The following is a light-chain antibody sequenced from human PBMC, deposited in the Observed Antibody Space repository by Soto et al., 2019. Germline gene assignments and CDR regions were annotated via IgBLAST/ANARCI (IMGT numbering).Light chain of an antibody. CDR1: QSFGSSSRY. CDR2: SAP. V-gene: IGKV3-20*01. Sequence: IVLTQSPGTVSLSPGERVTLACRASQSFGSSSRYLAWYQQKPGQAPRLRIYSAPSRPTGIPDRFRGRGSGTDFTLTTARLEPEAFPVYYCHQYATSPYSFGQAPRLEI. CDR3: HQYATSPYS. J-gene: IGKJ2*03.